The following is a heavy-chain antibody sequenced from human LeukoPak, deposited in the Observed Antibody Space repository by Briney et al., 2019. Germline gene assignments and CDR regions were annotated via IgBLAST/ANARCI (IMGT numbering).Heavy chain of an antibody. Sequence: SGGSVTLFCAASGLTLSSYWMHCLRQAPGKGLVWVSRISSDGSSTRYADSVKGRFTISRDNAKSTLYLQMNSLGAEATAVYYCARGGYHYGAAPPNYWGEGTLVTVSS. CDR3: ARGGYHYGAAPPNY. CDR1: GLTLSSYW. J-gene: IGHJ4*02. D-gene: IGHD3-10*01. CDR2: ISSDGSST. V-gene: IGHV3-74*01.